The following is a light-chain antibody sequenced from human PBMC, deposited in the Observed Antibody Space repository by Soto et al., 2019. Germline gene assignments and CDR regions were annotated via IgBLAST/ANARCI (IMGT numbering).Light chain of an antibody. CDR1: QSISSY. CDR3: QQSYSTPQ. V-gene: IGKV1-39*01. Sequence: DIQMTQSPSSLSASVGDRVTITCRASQSISSYLNWYQQKPGKAPKLLIYAASILQSGVPSRFSGSASATDFTLTISSLQPEDFATYYCQQSYSTPQFGQGTKVEIK. J-gene: IGKJ1*01. CDR2: AAS.